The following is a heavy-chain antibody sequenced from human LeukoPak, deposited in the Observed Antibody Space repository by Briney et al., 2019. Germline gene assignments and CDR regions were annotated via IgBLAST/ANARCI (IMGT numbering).Heavy chain of an antibody. V-gene: IGHV1-2*02. Sequence: GASVKVSCKASGYTFTGYYLHWVRQAPGQGLEWMGWINPNSGGTNYAQKFQGRVTMTRDTSISTAYMELRSLRSDDTAVYYCAREGHYGSGTLVLWFDPWGQGTLVTVSS. CDR1: GYTFTGYY. J-gene: IGHJ5*02. D-gene: IGHD3-10*01. CDR2: INPNSGGT. CDR3: AREGHYGSGTLVLWFDP.